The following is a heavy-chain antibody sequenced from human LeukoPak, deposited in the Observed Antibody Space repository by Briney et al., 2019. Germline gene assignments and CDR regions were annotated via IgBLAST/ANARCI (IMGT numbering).Heavy chain of an antibody. V-gene: IGHV4-59*05. Sequence: PGGSLRLSCAASGFTISNYNMNWVRQAPGKGLEWIGTIYYSGSTYYNPSLKSRVTISVDTSKNQFSLKLSSVTAADTAVYYCARLWDYFDYWGQGTLVTVSS. D-gene: IGHD5-18*01. CDR1: GFTISNYN. CDR3: ARLWDYFDY. J-gene: IGHJ4*02. CDR2: IYYSGST.